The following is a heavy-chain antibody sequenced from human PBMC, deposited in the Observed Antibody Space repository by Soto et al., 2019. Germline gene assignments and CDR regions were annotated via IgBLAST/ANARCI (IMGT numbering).Heavy chain of an antibody. CDR3: ARGRYCLTGRCFPNWFDS. CDR1: GDSISSVDYF. V-gene: IGHV4-30-4*01. D-gene: IGHD2-15*01. J-gene: IGHJ5*01. CDR2: IYKSATT. Sequence: SETLSLTCSVSGDSISSVDYFWAWIRQPPGQALEYIGYIYKSATTYYNPSFESRVAISLDTSKSQFSLNATSVTAADTAVYFCARGRYCLTGRCFPNWFDSWGQGTLVTVSS.